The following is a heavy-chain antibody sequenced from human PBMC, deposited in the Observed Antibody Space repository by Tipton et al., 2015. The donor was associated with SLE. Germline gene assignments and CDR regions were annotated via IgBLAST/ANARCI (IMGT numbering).Heavy chain of an antibody. Sequence: SLRLSCTASGFTFSSYAMSWVRQAPGKGLEWVSAISGSGGSTYYADSVKGRFTISRDNSKNTLYLQMNSLRAEDTAVYYCAKDRGSSWSWYFDYWGQGTLVTVSS. CDR1: GFTFSSYA. J-gene: IGHJ4*02. CDR3: AKDRGSSWSWYFDY. CDR2: ISGSGGST. D-gene: IGHD6-13*01. V-gene: IGHV3-23*01.